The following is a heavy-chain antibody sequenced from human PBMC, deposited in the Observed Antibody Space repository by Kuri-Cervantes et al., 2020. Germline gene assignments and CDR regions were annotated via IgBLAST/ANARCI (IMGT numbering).Heavy chain of an antibody. J-gene: IGHJ4*02. D-gene: IGHD6-19*01. CDR3: ARDEYSSGWYSDY. CDR1: GGSISSSSYY. CDR2: IYHSGST. Sequence: GSLRLSCTVSGGSISSSSYYWGWIRQPPGKGLEWIGSIYHSGSTYYNPSLKSRVTISVDTSKNQFSLKLSSVTAADTAVYYCARDEYSSGWYSDYWGQGTLVTVSS. V-gene: IGHV4-39*07.